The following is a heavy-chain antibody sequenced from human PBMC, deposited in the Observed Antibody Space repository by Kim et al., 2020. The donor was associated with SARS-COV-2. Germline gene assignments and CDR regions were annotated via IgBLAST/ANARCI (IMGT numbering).Heavy chain of an antibody. Sequence: STYYADSRKGRFTSSRDNSKNTLYLQMNSLRAEDTAVYYCADHGSWNVDYWGQGTLVTVSS. CDR2: ST. CDR3: ADHGSWNVDY. V-gene: IGHV3-23*01. D-gene: IGHD2-15*01. J-gene: IGHJ4*02.